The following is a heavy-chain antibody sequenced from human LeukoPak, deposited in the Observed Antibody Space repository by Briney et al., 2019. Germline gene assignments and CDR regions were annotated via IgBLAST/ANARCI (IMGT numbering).Heavy chain of an antibody. J-gene: IGHJ4*02. D-gene: IGHD1-26*01. CDR1: GFSFSDNW. CDR3: AKYFRADSGNYYRSFDY. CDR2: IKEDGSEK. V-gene: IGHV3-7*05. Sequence: GGSLRLSCAASGFSFSDNWMSWVRQAPGKGLEWVANIKEDGSEKNYVDSVKGRFTISRDNAMNSLYLQMISLRAEDTAVYYCAKYFRADSGNYYRSFDYWGQGTLVTVSS.